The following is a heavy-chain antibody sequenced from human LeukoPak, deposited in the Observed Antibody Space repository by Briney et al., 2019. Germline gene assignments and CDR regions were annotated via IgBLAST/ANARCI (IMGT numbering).Heavy chain of an antibody. CDR3: AKCIMVRGVISIAVAGRYYYYYMDV. CDR2: ISGSGGST. D-gene: IGHD3-10*01. Sequence: PGGSLRLSCAASGFTFSSYAMSWVRQAPGKGLEWVSAISGSGGSTYYADSVKGRFTISRDNSKNTLYLQMNSLRAEDTAVYYCAKCIMVRGVISIAVAGRYYYYYMDVWGKGTTVTISS. CDR1: GFTFSSYA. J-gene: IGHJ6*03. V-gene: IGHV3-23*01.